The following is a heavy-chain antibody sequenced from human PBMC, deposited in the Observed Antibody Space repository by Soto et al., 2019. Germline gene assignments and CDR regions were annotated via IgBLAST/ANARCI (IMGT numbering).Heavy chain of an antibody. J-gene: IGHJ4*02. CDR1: GFTLSSYS. V-gene: IGHV3-30-3*01. CDR2: ISYDGNTQ. CDR3: AKVSRPSRISTPDFDY. Sequence: QVQLVESGGGVVQPATSLRLSCAASGFTLSSYSIHWVRQAPGKGLDWVAVISYDGNTQFYGDSVKGRFIVSRDNSRNTLYLQLNNLQAEDTAVYYCAKVSRPSRISTPDFDYWGQGTLVTVSS.